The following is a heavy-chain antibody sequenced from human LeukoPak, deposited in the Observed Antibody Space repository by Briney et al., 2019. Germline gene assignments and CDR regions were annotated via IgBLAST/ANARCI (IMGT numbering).Heavy chain of an antibody. CDR3: ARQGGSSSPYYYYYMDV. CDR2: MYHSGST. V-gene: IGHV4-38-2*01. Sequence: SETLSLTCAVSGYSISSGYYWGWFRQPPGKGLEWIGCMYHSGSTYYNPSLKSRVTISVDTSRNQFSLKLSSVTAADTAVYYCARQGGSSSPYYYYYMDVWGKGTTVTVSS. J-gene: IGHJ6*03. D-gene: IGHD6-13*01. CDR1: GYSISSGYY.